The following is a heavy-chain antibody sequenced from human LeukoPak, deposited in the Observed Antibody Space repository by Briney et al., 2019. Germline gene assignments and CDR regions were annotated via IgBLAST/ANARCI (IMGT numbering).Heavy chain of an antibody. D-gene: IGHD3-9*01. V-gene: IGHV1-69*04. CDR2: IIPILGIA. CDR3: ARALRYFDWRYYYGMDV. Sequence: SVKVSCKASGGTFSSYAISWVRQAPGQGLEWMGRIIPILGIANYAQKFQGRVTITADKSTSTAYMELSSLRSEDTAVYYCARALRYFDWRYYYGMDVWGQGTTVTVSS. J-gene: IGHJ6*02. CDR1: GGTFSSYA.